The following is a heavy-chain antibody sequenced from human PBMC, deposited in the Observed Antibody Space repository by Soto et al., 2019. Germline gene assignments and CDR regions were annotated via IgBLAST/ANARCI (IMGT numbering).Heavy chain of an antibody. CDR2: INPSGGST. J-gene: IGHJ6*02. CDR3: ARDLTYRAEDDADSCYGMDV. CDR1: GYTFTSYY. V-gene: IGHV1-46*01. D-gene: IGHD3-16*01. Sequence: ASVKVSCKASGYTFTSYYMHWVRQAPGQGLEWMGIINPSGGSTSYAQKFQGRVTMTRDTSTSTVYMELSSLRSEDTAVYYCARDLTYRAEDDADSCYGMDVWGQGTTVTVSS.